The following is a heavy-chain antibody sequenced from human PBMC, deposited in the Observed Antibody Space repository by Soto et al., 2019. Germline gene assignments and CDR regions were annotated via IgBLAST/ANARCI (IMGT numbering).Heavy chain of an antibody. CDR1: GGSISGYY. V-gene: IGHV4-59*01. D-gene: IGHD2-21*02. Sequence: SETLSLTCTVSGGSISGYYWSWIRQPPGKGLEWIGYIYYSGSTSYNPSFKSRVTISVDTSKNQFSLELNSVTAADTAIYYCARDLWGYCGTDCYPLDVWGQGTTVTVSS. CDR3: ARDLWGYCGTDCYPLDV. CDR2: IYYSGST. J-gene: IGHJ6*02.